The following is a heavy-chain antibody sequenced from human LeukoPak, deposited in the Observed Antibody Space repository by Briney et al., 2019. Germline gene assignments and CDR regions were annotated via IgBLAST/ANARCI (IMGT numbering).Heavy chain of an antibody. Sequence: GGSLRLSCAASGFTFSSYWMHWVRQAPGKGLVWVSRINSDGSSTSYADSVKGRFTISRDNAKNTLYLQMNSLRAEDTAVYYCARTDFWSGYQFDYWGQGTLVTVSS. CDR2: INSDGSST. D-gene: IGHD3-3*01. CDR1: GFTFSSYW. V-gene: IGHV3-74*01. CDR3: ARTDFWSGYQFDY. J-gene: IGHJ4*02.